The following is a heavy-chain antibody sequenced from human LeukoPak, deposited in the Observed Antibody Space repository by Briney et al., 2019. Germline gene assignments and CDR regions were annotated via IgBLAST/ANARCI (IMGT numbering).Heavy chain of an antibody. CDR3: ARQLWSHLFDY. CDR1: GGSISSSTYY. CDR2: VYYSGST. J-gene: IGHJ4*02. V-gene: IGHV4-39*01. Sequence: SETLSLTCSVSGGSISSSTYYWGWIRQPPGKGLEWIGTVYYSGSTYYNPSLKGRVTISVDTSTNQFSLRLSSVTAADTAVYYCARQLWSHLFDYWGQGTLVTFSS. D-gene: IGHD3-10*01.